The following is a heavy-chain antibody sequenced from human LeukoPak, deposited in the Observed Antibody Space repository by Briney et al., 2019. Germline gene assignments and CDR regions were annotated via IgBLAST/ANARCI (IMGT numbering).Heavy chain of an antibody. CDR1: GYTFTSYY. V-gene: IGHV1-46*03. CDR2: INPSGDST. Sequence: ASVKVSRKASGYTFTSYYMHWVRQAPGQGLEWMGIINPSGDSTSYAQKFQGRVTMTRDTSTSTVYMELSSLRSEDTAVYYCARDLGGYSYGPYFDYWGQGTLVTVSS. J-gene: IGHJ4*02. D-gene: IGHD5-18*01. CDR3: ARDLGGYSYGPYFDY.